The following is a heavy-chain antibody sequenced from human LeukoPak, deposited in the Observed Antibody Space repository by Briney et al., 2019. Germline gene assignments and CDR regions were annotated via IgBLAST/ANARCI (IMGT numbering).Heavy chain of an antibody. D-gene: IGHD2-2*02. CDR2: INYSGNT. CDR1: GGSISSRSYY. J-gene: IGHJ4*02. V-gene: IGHV4-39*01. Sequence: PSETLSLACTVSGGSISSRSYYWGWIRQPPGKGLEWIGSINYSGNTYYNPSLNSRVTISVDTSNNQFSLKLSSVTAADTAVYYCARSDKGYCSSTSCYTGDYWGQGTLVTVSS. CDR3: ARSDKGYCSSTSCYTGDY.